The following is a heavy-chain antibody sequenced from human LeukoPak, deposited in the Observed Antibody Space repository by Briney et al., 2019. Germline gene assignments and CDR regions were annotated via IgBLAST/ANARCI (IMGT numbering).Heavy chain of an antibody. J-gene: IGHJ4*02. CDR2: ISGSGGST. Sequence: PGGSLRLSCAASGFTFSSYAMSWVRQAPGKGLEWVSAISGSGGSTYYADSVKGRFTISRDNSKNTLYLQMNSLRAEDTAVYYCARDDTSGGYYEFGYWGQGTLVTVSS. CDR3: ARDDTSGGYYEFGY. D-gene: IGHD6-19*01. V-gene: IGHV3-23*01. CDR1: GFTFSSYA.